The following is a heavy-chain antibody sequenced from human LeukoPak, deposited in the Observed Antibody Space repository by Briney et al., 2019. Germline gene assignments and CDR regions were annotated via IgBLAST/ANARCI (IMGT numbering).Heavy chain of an antibody. Sequence: ASVKVSCKASGYTFTSYGISWVRQAPGQGLEWMGWISAYNGNTNYAQKFQGRVTITADESTSTAYMELSSLRSEDTAVYYCARDFHCSGGSCSSGYDYWGQGTLVTVSS. CDR3: ARDFHCSGGSCSSGYDY. J-gene: IGHJ4*02. D-gene: IGHD2-15*01. V-gene: IGHV1-18*01. CDR1: GYTFTSYG. CDR2: ISAYNGNT.